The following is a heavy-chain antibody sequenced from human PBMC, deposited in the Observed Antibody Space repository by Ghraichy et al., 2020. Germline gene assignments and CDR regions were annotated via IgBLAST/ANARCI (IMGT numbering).Heavy chain of an antibody. CDR3: AGNRQPYYYDSSGYSYYWFDP. Sequence: SVKVSCKASGGTFSNYAISWVRQAPGQGLEWMGGIIPIFGAADYAQKFQGRVTITADESTSTAYMELSSLRSEDTAVYYCAGNRQPYYYDSSGYSYYWFDPWGQGTLVTVSS. J-gene: IGHJ5*02. D-gene: IGHD3-22*01. CDR1: GGTFSNYA. CDR2: IIPIFGAA. V-gene: IGHV1-69*13.